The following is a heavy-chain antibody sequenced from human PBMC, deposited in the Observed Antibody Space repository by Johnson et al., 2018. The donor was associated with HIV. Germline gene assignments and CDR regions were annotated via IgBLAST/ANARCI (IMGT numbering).Heavy chain of an antibody. CDR2: ISYDGSNK. CDR3: AREGGAVAGTGDAFDI. Sequence: VQLVESGGGVVQPGRSLRLSCAVSGFTFSNYGMHWVRQAPGKGLEWVAVISYDGSNKYYADSVKGRFTISRDNSKNTLYLQMNSLRAEDTAVYYCAREGGAVAGTGDAFDIWGQGTMVTVSS. J-gene: IGHJ3*02. D-gene: IGHD6-19*01. CDR1: GFTFSNYG. V-gene: IGHV3-30*03.